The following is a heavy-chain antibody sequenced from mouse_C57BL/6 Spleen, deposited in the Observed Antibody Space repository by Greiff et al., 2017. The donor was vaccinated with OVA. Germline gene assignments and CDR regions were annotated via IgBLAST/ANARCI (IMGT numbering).Heavy chain of an antibody. V-gene: IGHV5-4*01. CDR2: ISDGGSYT. CDR3: ARDADYYGSSYAMDY. J-gene: IGHJ4*01. CDR1: GFTFSSYA. Sequence: EVMLVESGGGLVKPGGSLKLSCAASGFTFSSYAMSWVRQTPEKRLEWVATISDGGSYTYYPDNVKGRFTISRDNAKNNLYLQMSHPKSEDTAMYYCARDADYYGSSYAMDYWGQGTSVTVSS. D-gene: IGHD1-1*01.